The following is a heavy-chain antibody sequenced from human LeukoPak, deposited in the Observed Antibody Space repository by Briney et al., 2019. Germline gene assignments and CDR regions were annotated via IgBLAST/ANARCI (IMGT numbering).Heavy chain of an antibody. J-gene: IGHJ5*02. D-gene: IGHD3-22*01. CDR1: VGFIRSYY. Sequence: SETLSLTCSVSVGFIRSYYWSWIRQPPGKGLEWIGYVHYSGSTNYNPSLKSRVTISVDTSKNQFSLKLSSVTAADTAVYYCAREYYSDNSGGWFDPWGQGTLVTVSS. V-gene: IGHV4-59*01. CDR2: VHYSGST. CDR3: AREYYSDNSGGWFDP.